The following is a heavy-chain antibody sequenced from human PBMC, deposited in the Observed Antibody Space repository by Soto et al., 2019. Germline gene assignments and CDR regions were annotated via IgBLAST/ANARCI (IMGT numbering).Heavy chain of an antibody. CDR2: IYYSGST. D-gene: IGHD2-2*01. J-gene: IGHJ6*02. V-gene: IGHV4-31*03. Sequence: SETLSLTCTVSGGSISSGGYYWSWIRQHPGKGLEWIGYIYYSGSTYYNPSLKSRVTISVDTSKNQFSLKLSSATAADTAVYYCAREAGYCSSTSCSLRYYYYGMDVWGQGTTVTVSS. CDR1: GGSISSGGYY. CDR3: AREAGYCSSTSCSLRYYYYGMDV.